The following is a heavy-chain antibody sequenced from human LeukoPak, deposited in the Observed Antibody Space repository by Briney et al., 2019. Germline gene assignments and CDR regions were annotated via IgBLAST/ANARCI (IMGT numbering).Heavy chain of an antibody. J-gene: IGHJ4*02. V-gene: IGHV3-7*01. D-gene: IGHD3-10*01. CDR2: IKQDGSEK. Sequence: GGSLRLSCAASGFTFSSYWMSWVRQAPGKGLEWVANIKQDGSEKYYVDSVKGRFTISRDNAKNSLYLQMNSLRAEDTAVYYCAKLVRGVILYYFDYWGQGTLVTVSS. CDR1: GFTFSSYW. CDR3: AKLVRGVILYYFDY.